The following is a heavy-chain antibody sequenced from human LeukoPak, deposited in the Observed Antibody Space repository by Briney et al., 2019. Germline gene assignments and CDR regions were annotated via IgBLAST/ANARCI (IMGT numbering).Heavy chain of an antibody. V-gene: IGHV4-4*07. CDR2: ICASGNT. CDR3: ARDSDIVSYYFDY. Sequence: SETLSLTCTVSGGSITTYCWSWIRRPAGKGLEWIGRICASGNTNYNPALKSRVTVSLDTSKNQFSLKLSSVTAADTAVYYCARDSDIVSYYFDYWGQGTRVTVSS. CDR1: GGSITTYC. J-gene: IGHJ4*02. D-gene: IGHD5/OR15-5a*01.